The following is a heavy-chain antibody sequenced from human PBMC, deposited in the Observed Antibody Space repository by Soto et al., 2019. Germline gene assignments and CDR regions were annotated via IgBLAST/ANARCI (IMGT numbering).Heavy chain of an antibody. V-gene: IGHV2-5*02. Sequence: QITLKESGPTLVKPTQTLTLTCTFSGFSLSTRGVGVAWIRQPPGKALEWLALIFWDDDKWYSPSLKSRLTITEDTSKNQVVLTMTNVDPVDTATYYCAHRPRGYAYYFDYWGQGTLVIVSS. D-gene: IGHD5-12*01. CDR1: GFSLSTRGVG. J-gene: IGHJ4*02. CDR2: IFWDDDK. CDR3: AHRPRGYAYYFDY.